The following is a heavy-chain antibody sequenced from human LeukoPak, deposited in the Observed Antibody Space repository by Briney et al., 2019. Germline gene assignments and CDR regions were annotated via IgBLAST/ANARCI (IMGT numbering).Heavy chain of an antibody. CDR2: ISHDGSKK. CDR1: GFTLSSYG. D-gene: IGHD1-1*01. CDR3: ANGIRYYFDN. J-gene: IGHJ4*02. Sequence: PGGSLRLSCAASGFTLSSYGMHWVRQPQGEGLEWVAVISHDGSKKYSAESVKGRFTISRDNSKNTLYLQMNSLRAEDTAVYYCANGIRYYFDNWGQGTLVTVSS. V-gene: IGHV3-30*18.